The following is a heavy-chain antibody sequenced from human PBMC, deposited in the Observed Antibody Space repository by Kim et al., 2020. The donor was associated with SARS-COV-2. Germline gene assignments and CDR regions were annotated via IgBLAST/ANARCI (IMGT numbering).Heavy chain of an antibody. J-gene: IGHJ3*02. CDR1: GFAFSNFA. D-gene: IGHD3-16*02. V-gene: IGHV3-23*01. CDR3: ATVPSELSYDAFDI. Sequence: GGSLRLSCAASGFAFSNFAMTWVRQAPGKGLEWVSSISASGGSTYYADSVRGRFTISRDNFKNTLSLQMSSLRTEDTAVYFCATVPSELSYDAFDIWGQGTIVTVSS. CDR2: ISASGGST.